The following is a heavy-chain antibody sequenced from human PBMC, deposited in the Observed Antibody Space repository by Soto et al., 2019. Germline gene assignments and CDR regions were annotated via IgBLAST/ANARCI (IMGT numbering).Heavy chain of an antibody. CDR3: ATGSSWYDDIDY. CDR2: MNPNSGNT. CDR1: GYTFTSYD. V-gene: IGHV1-8*01. J-gene: IGHJ4*02. Sequence: ASVKVSCKASGYTFTSYDINWVRQATGQGLEWMGWMNPNSGNTGYAQKFQGRVTMTRNTSISTAYMELSSLRSEDTAVYYCATGSSWYDDIDYWGQGTLVTVSS. D-gene: IGHD6-13*01.